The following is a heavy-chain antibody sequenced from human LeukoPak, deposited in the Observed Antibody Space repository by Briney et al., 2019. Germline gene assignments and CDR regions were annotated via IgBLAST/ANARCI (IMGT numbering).Heavy chain of an antibody. CDR2: IFGSGGSP. Sequence: PGGSLRLSCEASGFTFGSFAMYWVRQAPGKGLEWIAGIFGSGGSPHYADSVKGRFTISRDNSKNTLFLQMNSLRAEDTAIYYCAKPVDGASVQRYFQHWGQGTLVTVSS. V-gene: IGHV3-23*01. CDR3: AKPVDGASVQRYFQH. D-gene: IGHD1-1*01. CDR1: GFTFGSFA. J-gene: IGHJ1*01.